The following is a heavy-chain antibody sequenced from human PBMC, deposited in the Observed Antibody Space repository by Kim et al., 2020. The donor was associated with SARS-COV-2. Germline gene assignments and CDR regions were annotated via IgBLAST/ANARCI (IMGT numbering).Heavy chain of an antibody. J-gene: IGHJ4*02. D-gene: IGHD1-26*01. CDR1: GGSINSFTDY. CDR2: FSYNGKT. Sequence: SETLSLTCTVSGGSINSFTDYWGWLGQPPGKGLEWIGSFSYNGKTYYNPSLKRRVPISADASKNQFSLILSSVTAADTATYYCARRKLAGATRPWAPGTLVTVSS. CDR3: ARRKLAGATRP. V-gene: IGHV4-39*01.